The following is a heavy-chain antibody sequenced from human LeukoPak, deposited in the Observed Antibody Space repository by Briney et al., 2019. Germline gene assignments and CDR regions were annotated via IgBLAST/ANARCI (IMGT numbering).Heavy chain of an antibody. V-gene: IGHV3-74*01. D-gene: IGHD3-22*01. CDR1: GFTFSSYW. J-gene: IGHJ6*02. CDR2: INSDGSST. Sequence: GGSLRLSCAASGFTFSSYWMHWVRQAPGKGLVWVSRINSDGSSTRSADSVKGRFPSSRDNAKNTLYLQMNSLRSEDTAVYYCASSYYYDSSGYPLYYYYGMDVWGQGTTVTVSS. CDR3: ASSYYYDSSGYPLYYYYGMDV.